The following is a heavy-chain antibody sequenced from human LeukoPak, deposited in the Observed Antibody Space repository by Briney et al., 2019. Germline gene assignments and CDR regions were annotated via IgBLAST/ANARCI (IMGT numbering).Heavy chain of an antibody. CDR2: IKTNAEGGTL. D-gene: IGHD3-3*02. Sequence: GGSLRLSCAASGFTYSNVWMNWVRQAPGKGLEWVGRIKTNAEGGTLDYTAPVKGRFTISRDDSKNTLYLQMDSLEVEDTGMYYCTTGIDDEGGYWGQGTLVTVSS. CDR1: GFTYSNVW. V-gene: IGHV3-15*07. J-gene: IGHJ4*02. CDR3: TTGIDDEGGY.